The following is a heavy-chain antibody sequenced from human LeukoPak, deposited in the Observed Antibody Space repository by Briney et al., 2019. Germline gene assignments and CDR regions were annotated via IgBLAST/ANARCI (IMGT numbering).Heavy chain of an antibody. Sequence: SETLSLTCTVSGGSISSGGYSWSWIRQLPGKGLEWIGYIYYSGSTYYNPSLKSRVTISVDTSKNQFSLKLSSVTAADTAVYYCVRSSTIPHYFDYWGQGTLVTVSS. CDR1: GGSISSGGYS. J-gene: IGHJ4*02. V-gene: IGHV4-31*03. CDR2: IYYSGST. CDR3: VRSSTIPHYFDY. D-gene: IGHD2-21*01.